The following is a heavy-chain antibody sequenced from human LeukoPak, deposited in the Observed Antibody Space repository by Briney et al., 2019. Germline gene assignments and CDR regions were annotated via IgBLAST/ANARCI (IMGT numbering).Heavy chain of an antibody. D-gene: IGHD3-10*01. CDR3: ARANYYYSSGSPPRHPLDY. Sequence: GGSLRLSCAASGFTFSSYGMPWVRQAPGKGLEWVAVIWCGGSNKYYADSVKSRFTISRDNSKTTLYLQMNILRAEDTPVYYCARANYYYSSGSPPRHPLDYWGQGTLVTVSS. CDR1: GFTFSSYG. V-gene: IGHV3-33*01. CDR2: IWCGGSNK. J-gene: IGHJ4*02.